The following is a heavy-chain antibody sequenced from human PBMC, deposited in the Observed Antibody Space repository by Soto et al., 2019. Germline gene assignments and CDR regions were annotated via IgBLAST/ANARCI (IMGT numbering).Heavy chain of an antibody. CDR2: ISYDGDYK. CDR3: AKGTTVTPWRYLDL. D-gene: IGHD4-17*01. Sequence: GGSLRLSCAASRFTFSSYGMHWVRQAPGKGLEWVAVISYDGDYKNYADSVRGRFTISRDNSKNTPYLQINSLRADDTAVYYCAKGTTVTPWRYLDLWGRGTLVTVSS. J-gene: IGHJ2*01. CDR1: RFTFSSYG. V-gene: IGHV3-30*18.